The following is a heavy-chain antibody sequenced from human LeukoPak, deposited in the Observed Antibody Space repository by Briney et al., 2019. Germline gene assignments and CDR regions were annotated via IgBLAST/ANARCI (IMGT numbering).Heavy chain of an antibody. J-gene: IGHJ4*02. Sequence: ASVKVSCKTSGYTFTNHGISWVRLAPGQGLEWMGWIRADNGDTKYAQKFQDRLTVTRDTSTGAAYMELRSLSADDTAVYYCARDWPTVITAHWGQGTLVTVSS. CDR1: GYTFTNHG. CDR3: ARDWPTVITAH. D-gene: IGHD4-11*01. CDR2: IRADNGDT. V-gene: IGHV1-18*01.